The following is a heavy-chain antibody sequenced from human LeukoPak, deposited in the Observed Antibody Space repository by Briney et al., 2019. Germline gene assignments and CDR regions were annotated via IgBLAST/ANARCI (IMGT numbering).Heavy chain of an antibody. CDR3: ARERGTSSYPFDY. CDR2: INSDGSST. CDR1: GFTFSSYW. D-gene: IGHD2-2*01. J-gene: IGHJ4*02. Sequence: PGGSLRLSCAASGFTFSSYWMHWVRQAPGKGLVWVSRINSDGSSTSYADSVKGRFTISRDNAKNSLYLQMNSLRAEDTAVYYCARERGTSSYPFDYWGQGTLVTVSS. V-gene: IGHV3-74*01.